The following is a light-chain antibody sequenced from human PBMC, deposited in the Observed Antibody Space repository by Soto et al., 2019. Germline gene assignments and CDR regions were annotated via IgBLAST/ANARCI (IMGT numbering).Light chain of an antibody. CDR2: LNSVGSH. V-gene: IGLV4-69*01. CDR1: SGHSSYA. Sequence: QLVLTQSPSASASLGASVKLTCTLSSGHSSYAIAWHQQQPEKGPRYLMKLNSVGSHSKGDGIPDRFSGSSSGAERYLTISSLQSEDEADYYCQTWGTGIVVFGGGTKLTVL. J-gene: IGLJ2*01. CDR3: QTWGTGIVV.